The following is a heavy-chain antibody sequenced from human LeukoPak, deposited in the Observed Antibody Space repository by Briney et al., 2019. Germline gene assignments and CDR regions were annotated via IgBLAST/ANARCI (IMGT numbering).Heavy chain of an antibody. CDR2: INHSGRT. D-gene: IGHD5-18*01. CDR3: ARVGYSYVINDWSRTGLGAYPTKYYYHMDV. Sequence: SETLSLTCAVYGGSFSGYYWSWLRQPPGKGLEWIGEINHSGRTNYNTSLKSRVTISGDTSKNKFCLKLSSVTAADTAVYFCARVGYSYVINDWSRTGLGAYPTKYYYHMDVWGKGTTVTVSS. V-gene: IGHV4-34*01. CDR1: GGSFSGYY. J-gene: IGHJ6*03.